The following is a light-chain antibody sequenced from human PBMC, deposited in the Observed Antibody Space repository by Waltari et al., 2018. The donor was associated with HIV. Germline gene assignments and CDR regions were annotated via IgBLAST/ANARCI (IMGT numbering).Light chain of an antibody. CDR1: SSAVGGYNH. Sequence: QSALTQPPSASGSPGPSVTISCTGTSSAVGGYNHLPWYQQHPGKTPKNIIYEVSKRPSGVPDRFSGSKSGNTASLTVSGLQAEDEADYYCSSYAGSNWVFGGGTKLTVL. V-gene: IGLV2-8*01. CDR3: SSYAGSNWV. CDR2: EVS. J-gene: IGLJ3*02.